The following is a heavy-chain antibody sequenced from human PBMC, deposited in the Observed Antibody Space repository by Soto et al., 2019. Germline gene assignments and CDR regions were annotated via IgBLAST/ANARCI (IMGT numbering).Heavy chain of an antibody. V-gene: IGHV4-61*01. Sequence: SETLSLTCTVSGGSVSSGSYYWSWIRQPPGKGLEWIGYIYYSGSTNYNPSLKSRVTISVDTSKNQFSLKLSSVTAADTAVYYCARDPQDSSGYYLSSDYYYYYYGMDGWGQGTMVTVSS. CDR1: GGSVSSGSYY. J-gene: IGHJ6*02. D-gene: IGHD3-22*01. CDR2: IYYSGST. CDR3: ARDPQDSSGYYLSSDYYYYYYGMDG.